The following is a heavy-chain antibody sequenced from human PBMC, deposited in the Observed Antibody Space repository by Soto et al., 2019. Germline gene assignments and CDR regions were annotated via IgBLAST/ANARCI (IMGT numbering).Heavy chain of an antibody. J-gene: IGHJ6*02. Sequence: ASVKVSCKASGYTFTSYGISWVRQAPGQGLEWMGWISAYNGNTNYAQKLQGRVTTTTDTSTSTAYMELRSLRSDDTAVYYCARDSTTDYYYYYGMDVWGQGTTVTVSS. CDR2: ISAYNGNT. D-gene: IGHD4-4*01. CDR1: GYTFTSYG. CDR3: ARDSTTDYYYYYGMDV. V-gene: IGHV1-18*04.